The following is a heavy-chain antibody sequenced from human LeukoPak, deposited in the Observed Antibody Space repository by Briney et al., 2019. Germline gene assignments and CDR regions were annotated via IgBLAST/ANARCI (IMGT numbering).Heavy chain of an antibody. Sequence: SETLSLTCAVYGGSFSGYYWSWIRQPPGKGLEWIGEINHSGSTNYNPSLKSRVTISADTSKNQFSLKLSSVTAADTAVYYCAVAYDSSGLDAFDIWGQGTMVTVSS. J-gene: IGHJ3*02. V-gene: IGHV4-34*01. D-gene: IGHD3-22*01. CDR2: INHSGST. CDR1: GGSFSGYY. CDR3: AVAYDSSGLDAFDI.